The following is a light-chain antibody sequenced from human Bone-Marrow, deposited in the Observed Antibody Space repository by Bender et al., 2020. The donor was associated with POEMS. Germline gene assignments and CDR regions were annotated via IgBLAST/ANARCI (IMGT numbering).Light chain of an antibody. Sequence: QSALTQPRSVSGSPGQSVTISCTGTSSDVGGYNFVSWYQQHPGKAPKLLIYDVTKRPSGVPDRFSGSKSGNTASLTISGLQAEDEADYYCCSHAGNYILVFGSGTKVTVL. CDR1: SSDVGGYNF. CDR3: CSHAGNYILV. CDR2: DVT. V-gene: IGLV2-11*01. J-gene: IGLJ1*01.